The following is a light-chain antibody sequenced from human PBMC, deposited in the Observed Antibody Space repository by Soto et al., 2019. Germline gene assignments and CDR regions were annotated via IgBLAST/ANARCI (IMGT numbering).Light chain of an antibody. Sequence: SVLTQSPSTSATPGQGVSISCSGGGANIGTFYVSWYQHVPGTAPRVLIYADNQRPSGVPDRFSGSKSGTSASLAISGLRSEDEAYYYCAAWDDNLSAVVVGGGTKLTVL. V-gene: IGLV1-47*02. CDR3: AAWDDNLSAVV. CDR1: GANIGTFY. J-gene: IGLJ2*01. CDR2: ADN.